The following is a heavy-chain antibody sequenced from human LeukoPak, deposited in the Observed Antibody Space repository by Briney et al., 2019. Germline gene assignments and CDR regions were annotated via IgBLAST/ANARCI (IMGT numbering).Heavy chain of an antibody. J-gene: IGHJ4*02. D-gene: IGHD1-1*01. CDR2: INHSGST. V-gene: IGHV4-34*01. CDR1: GGSFSGYY. CDR3: ARHGKH. Sequence: PSETLSLTCAVYGGSFSGYYWSWIRQPPGKGLEWIGEINHSGSTNYNPFLKSRVTISVDTSKNQFSLKLSSVTAADTAVYYCARHGKHWGQGTLVTVSS.